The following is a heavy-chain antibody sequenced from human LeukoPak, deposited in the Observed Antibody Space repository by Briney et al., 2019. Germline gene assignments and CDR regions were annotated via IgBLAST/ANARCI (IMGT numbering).Heavy chain of an antibody. CDR3: ARDPVQLPHGPYYFDY. J-gene: IGHJ4*02. Sequence: ASVKVSCEASGYTFTGYYMYWVRQAPVQGREWMGIINPSGGSTSYAQKFKGRVTMTRDMSTSTVYMELSSLRSEDTAVYYCARDPVQLPHGPYYFDYWGQGNLVTVSS. CDR2: INPSGGST. D-gene: IGHD2-2*01. CDR1: GYTFTGYY. V-gene: IGHV1-46*01.